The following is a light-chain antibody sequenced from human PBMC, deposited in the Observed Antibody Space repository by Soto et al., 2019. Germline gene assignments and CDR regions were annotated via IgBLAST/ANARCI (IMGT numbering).Light chain of an antibody. CDR3: CSFAGSFTSYV. CDR1: SNY. CDR2: DVS. Sequence: QSALTQPRSVSGSPGQSVTISCTGTSNYVSWYQQHPGKAPKLMIYDVSKRPSGVPDRFSGSKSGNTASLTISGLQAEDEADYYCCSFAGSFTSYVFGTGTKVTVL. V-gene: IGLV2-11*01. J-gene: IGLJ1*01.